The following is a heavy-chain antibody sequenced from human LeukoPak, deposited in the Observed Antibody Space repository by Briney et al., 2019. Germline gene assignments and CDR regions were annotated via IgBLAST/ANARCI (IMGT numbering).Heavy chain of an antibody. J-gene: IGHJ4*02. CDR2: ISAYNGNT. V-gene: IGHV1-18*01. CDR3: ARDGQRYCSGGSCFHYFDY. CDR1: GYTFTSYG. Sequence: GASVKVSCKASGYTFTSYGISWVRQAPGQGLEWMGWISAYNGNTNYAQKLQGRVTMTTDTSTSTAYMELRSLRSDDTAVYYCARDGQRYCSGGSCFHYFDYWGQGTLVTVSS. D-gene: IGHD2-15*01.